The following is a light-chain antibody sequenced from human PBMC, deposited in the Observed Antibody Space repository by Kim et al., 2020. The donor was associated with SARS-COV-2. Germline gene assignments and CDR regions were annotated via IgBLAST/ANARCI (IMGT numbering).Light chain of an antibody. CDR1: QGGNTY. CDR3: QQRNDWPRT. CDR2: DES. V-gene: IGKV3-11*01. Sequence: SLSPGEGATLSCRATQGGNTYLAWYQQKPGQAPRLLIYDESNRATGIPARFSGSGSGTDFTLTISSLEPEDFAIYYCQQRNDWPRTFGQGTKLEI. J-gene: IGKJ2*01.